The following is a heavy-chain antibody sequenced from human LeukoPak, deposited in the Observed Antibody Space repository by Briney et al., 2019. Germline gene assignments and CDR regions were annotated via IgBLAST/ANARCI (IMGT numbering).Heavy chain of an antibody. J-gene: IGHJ4*02. D-gene: IGHD2-2*03. CDR1: GFTFTAYT. CDR2: ISTSISYI. V-gene: IGHV3-21*01. CDR3: ARSVGYCSSTSCYFDY. Sequence: GGSLRLSCAASGFTFTAYTMTWVRQAPGKGLEWVSSISTSISYIYYADSVKGRFTISRDNAENSLYLQMNSLRAEDTAVYYCARSVGYCSSTSCYFDYLGQGTLVTVSS.